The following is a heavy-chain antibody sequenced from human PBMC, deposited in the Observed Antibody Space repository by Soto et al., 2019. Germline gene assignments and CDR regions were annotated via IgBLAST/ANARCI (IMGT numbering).Heavy chain of an antibody. D-gene: IGHD3-3*01. V-gene: IGHV4-59*01. CDR2: IYYSGST. CDR3: AREKNDFWSGYYSGAYFDY. J-gene: IGHJ4*02. Sequence: PSETLSLTCTVSGGCISSYYWSWIRQPPEKGLEWIGYIYYSGSTNYNPSLKSRVTISVDTSKNQFSLKLSSVTAADTAVYYCAREKNDFWSGYYSGAYFDYWGQGTLVTVSS. CDR1: GGCISSYY.